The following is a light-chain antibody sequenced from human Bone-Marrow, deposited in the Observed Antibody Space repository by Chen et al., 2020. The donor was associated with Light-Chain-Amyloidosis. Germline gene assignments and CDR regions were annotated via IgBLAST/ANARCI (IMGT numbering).Light chain of an antibody. CDR3: ALYVGRGIWL. CDR1: SASVSTYYS. V-gene: IGLV8-61*01. CDR2: STN. Sequence: GVTQEPSFSVSPGGTVTLTCGLNSASVSTYYSPSWYQQTPGQAPRTLIYSTNTRSSGVPDRFSGSILENKAALTITGAQADDECDYYCALYVGRGIWLFGGGTRLTVL. J-gene: IGLJ3*02.